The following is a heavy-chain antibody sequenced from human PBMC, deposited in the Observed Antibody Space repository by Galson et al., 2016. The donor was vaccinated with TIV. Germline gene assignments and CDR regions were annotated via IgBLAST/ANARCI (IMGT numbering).Heavy chain of an antibody. V-gene: IGHV3-74*01. CDR2: INGDGSTT. D-gene: IGHD2-15*01. Sequence: SLRLSCAASGFTFNSYWMEWVRQAPGKGLVWVSRINGDGSTTTYADSVKGRFTISRDNAKNTLYVQMNNLRAEDTAVYYCARVVGPHDYHYMDVWGKGTPVTVSS. CDR3: ARVVGPHDYHYMDV. J-gene: IGHJ6*03. CDR1: GFTFNSYW.